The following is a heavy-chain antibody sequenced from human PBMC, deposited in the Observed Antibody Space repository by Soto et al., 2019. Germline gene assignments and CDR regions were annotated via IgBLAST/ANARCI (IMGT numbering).Heavy chain of an antibody. CDR3: ARDAGYNYPRSAFDI. CDR1: GASIRSSNW. D-gene: IGHD5-12*01. J-gene: IGHJ3*02. Sequence: SDTLSLTCAVSGASIRSSNWWSWVRQPPGKGLEWIGEIYHSGSTNYDPSLKSRVTISVDKSKNQFSLKLSSVTAADTAVYYCARDAGYNYPRSAFDIWGQGTMVT. V-gene: IGHV4-4*02. CDR2: IYHSGST.